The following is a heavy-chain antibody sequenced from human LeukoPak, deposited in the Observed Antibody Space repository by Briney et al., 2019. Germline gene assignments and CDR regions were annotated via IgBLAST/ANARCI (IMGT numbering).Heavy chain of an antibody. J-gene: IGHJ4*02. CDR3: AKDYGSGWGFFDY. V-gene: IGHV3-9*01. CDR1: GFTFSSYA. D-gene: IGHD6-19*01. Sequence: GGSLRLSCAASGFTFSSYAMHWVRQAPGKGLEWDSGISWNSGSIGYADSVEGRFTISRDNAKNSLYLQMNSLRAEDTALYYCAKDYGSGWGFFDYWGQGTLVTASS. CDR2: ISWNSGSI.